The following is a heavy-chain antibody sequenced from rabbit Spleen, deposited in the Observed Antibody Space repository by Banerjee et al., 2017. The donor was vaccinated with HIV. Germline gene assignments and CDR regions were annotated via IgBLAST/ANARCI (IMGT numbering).Heavy chain of an antibody. Sequence: QEQLVESGGGLVQPEGSLTLTCTASGFSFSSSYYMCWVRQAPGKGLEWIACIVTDNASTYYATWAKGRFTISKTSSTTVALQMTSLTAADTATYFCARDLTSVVGWNFNLWGPGTLVTVS. CDR3: ARDLTSVVGWNFNL. CDR2: IVTDNAST. V-gene: IGHV1S45*01. J-gene: IGHJ4*01. CDR1: GFSFSSSYY. D-gene: IGHD1-1*01.